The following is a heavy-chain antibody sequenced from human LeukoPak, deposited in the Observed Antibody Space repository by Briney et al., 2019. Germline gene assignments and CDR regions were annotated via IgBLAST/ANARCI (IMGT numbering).Heavy chain of an antibody. D-gene: IGHD3-10*01. CDR3: ARDNVGPGGSGFDY. V-gene: IGHV3-21*01. Sequence: GGSLRLSCAASGFTFSSYSMNWVRKAPGKGLEWVSSISSSSSYIYYADSVKGRFTISRDNAKNSLYLQMNSLRAEDTAVYYCARDNVGPGGSGFDYWGQGTLVTVSS. CDR1: GFTFSSYS. J-gene: IGHJ4*02. CDR2: ISSSSSYI.